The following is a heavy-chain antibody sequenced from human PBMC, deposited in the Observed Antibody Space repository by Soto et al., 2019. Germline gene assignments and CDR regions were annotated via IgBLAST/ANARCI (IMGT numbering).Heavy chain of an antibody. CDR2: ISGSGGSP. CDR3: AKARCTSNTCYVPDH. CDR1: GFTFSGHT. Sequence: EVQLLESGGGLVQPGGSLRLSCAASGFTFSGHTMSWVRQAPGKGLEWVSAISGSGGSPSYADSVQGRFTISRDNPKNTLYLQMSSLRVDDTAIYYCAKARCTSNTCYVPDHWGQGTLVTVSS. J-gene: IGHJ5*02. D-gene: IGHD2-15*01. V-gene: IGHV3-23*01.